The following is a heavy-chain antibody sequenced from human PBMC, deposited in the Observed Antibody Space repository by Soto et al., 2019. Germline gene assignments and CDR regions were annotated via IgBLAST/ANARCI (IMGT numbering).Heavy chain of an antibody. V-gene: IGHV1-18*04. CDR1: GYTFTKYG. J-gene: IGHJ6*02. CDR3: SRARYCTSPSCYNHYYYGMDI. CDR2: IGVYNGKT. D-gene: IGHD2-2*02. Sequence: QEQLVQSGGEVKKPGASVRVSCKASGYTFTKYGITWVRQAPGQGLERMGWIGVYNGKTNYARKLQGRVIMTADTSASTAYMELRSLRSDDTAVYYCSRARYCTSPSCYNHYYYGMDIWGQGTTVSVSS.